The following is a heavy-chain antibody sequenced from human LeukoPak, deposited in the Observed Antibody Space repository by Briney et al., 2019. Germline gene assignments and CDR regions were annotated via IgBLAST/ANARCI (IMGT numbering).Heavy chain of an antibody. CDR3: TTYPRGASDY. CDR1: GFTFSNAW. J-gene: IGHJ4*02. V-gene: IGHV3-15*01. CDR2: VKSKTDGGTI. D-gene: IGHD1-26*01. Sequence: GGSLRLSCAASGFTFSNAWMTWVRQTPGKGLEWVARVKSKTDGGTIDYAAPVKGRFTISRDDSENTLYLQMNSLSTEDTALYYCTTYPRGASDYWGQGTLVTVSS.